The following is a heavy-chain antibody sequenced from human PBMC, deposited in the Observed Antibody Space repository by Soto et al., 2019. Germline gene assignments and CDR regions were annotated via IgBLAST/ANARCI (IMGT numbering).Heavy chain of an antibody. V-gene: IGHV3-15*01. Sequence: GGSLRLSCADSGLTFINAWMSWVRQVPGKGLEWVGRIKRNPDGGTTDFAAPVQGTFTISRDDSKNTLYLQMKSLKTEDTAVYFCPTETLPMARGALDYWGLGTLVTVSS. J-gene: IGHJ4*02. CDR1: GLTFINAW. D-gene: IGHD3-10*01. CDR2: IKRNPDGGTT. CDR3: PTETLPMARGALDY.